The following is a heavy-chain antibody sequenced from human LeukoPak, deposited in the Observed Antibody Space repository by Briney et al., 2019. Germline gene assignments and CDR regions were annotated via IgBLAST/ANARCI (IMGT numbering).Heavy chain of an antibody. Sequence: GRSLRLSCAASGFTFSSYAMHWVRQAPGKGLEWVAVISYDGSNKYYADSVKGRFTISRDNAKNSLYLQMNSLRAEDSAVYYCASSGWYRNAFHIWGQGTMVTVSS. CDR2: ISYDGSNK. CDR1: GFTFSSYA. D-gene: IGHD6-19*01. V-gene: IGHV3-30-3*01. CDR3: ASSGWYRNAFHI. J-gene: IGHJ3*02.